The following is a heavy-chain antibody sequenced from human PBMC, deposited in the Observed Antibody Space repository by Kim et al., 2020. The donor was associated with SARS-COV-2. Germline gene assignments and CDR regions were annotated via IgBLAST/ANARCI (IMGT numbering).Heavy chain of an antibody. CDR3: AKDRSCRAPDAFDS. V-gene: IGHV3-43*01. J-gene: IGHJ3*02. Sequence: ADSVKGRFTISRDNSKNALYLQMNSLRTEDTALYYCAKDRSCRAPDAFDSWGQGTMVTVSS. D-gene: IGHD2-2*01.